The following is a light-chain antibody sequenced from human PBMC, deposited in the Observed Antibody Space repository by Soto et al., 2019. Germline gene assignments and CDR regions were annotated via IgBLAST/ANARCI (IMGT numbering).Light chain of an antibody. V-gene: IGLV1-40*01. CDR2: RSD. CDR1: SSNIGADYA. Sequence: QAVVTQPPSVSGAPGQRVIISCTGSSSNIGADYAVHWYQHLPGTAPKLLIYRSDQRPSGVPERFSGSKTGTSASLTISGLRPEDEAHYYCAAYTGNLNGPVFGGGTQLTVL. CDR3: AAYTGNLNGPV. J-gene: IGLJ7*01.